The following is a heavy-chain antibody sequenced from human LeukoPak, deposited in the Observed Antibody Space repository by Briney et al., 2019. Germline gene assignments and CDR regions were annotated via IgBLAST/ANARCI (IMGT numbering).Heavy chain of an antibody. Sequence: PSETLSLTCTVSGGSISSYYWSRIRQPPGKGLEWIGYIYYSGSTKYNPSLKSRVTISVDTSKNQFSLKLSSVTAADTAVYYCARDLALDAFDIWGQGTMVTVSS. CDR2: IYYSGST. CDR1: GGSISSYY. D-gene: IGHD5-12*01. CDR3: ARDLALDAFDI. J-gene: IGHJ3*02. V-gene: IGHV4-59*12.